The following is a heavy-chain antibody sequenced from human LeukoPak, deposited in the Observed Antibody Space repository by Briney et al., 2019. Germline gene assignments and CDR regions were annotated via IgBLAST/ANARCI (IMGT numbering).Heavy chain of an antibody. V-gene: IGHV1-8*03. Sequence: ASVKVSCKASGYTFTSYDINWVRQATEQGLEWMGWMNPNSGNTGYAQKFQGRVTITRNTSISTAYMELSSLRSEDTAVYYCARVPTYYYGSGSRTNWFDPWGQGTLVTVSS. J-gene: IGHJ5*02. CDR2: MNPNSGNT. CDR1: GYTFTSYD. D-gene: IGHD3-10*01. CDR3: ARVPTYYYGSGSRTNWFDP.